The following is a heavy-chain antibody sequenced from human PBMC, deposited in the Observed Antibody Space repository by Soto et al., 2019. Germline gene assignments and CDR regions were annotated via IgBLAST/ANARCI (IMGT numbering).Heavy chain of an antibody. CDR3: ARELELRLGHGGWFDP. D-gene: IGHD1-7*01. CDR2: IYHTGNS. V-gene: IGHV4-30-2*01. J-gene: IGHJ5*02. CDR1: GGSISSGGFS. Sequence: QLQLQESGSGLVKPSETLSLTCAVSGGSISSGGFSWSWIRQLPRKGLEWIVYIYHTGNSYYNPSLESRVIISVDRSKNQFSLKLSSMTAADTAVYYCARELELRLGHGGWFDPWGQGTLVTVSS.